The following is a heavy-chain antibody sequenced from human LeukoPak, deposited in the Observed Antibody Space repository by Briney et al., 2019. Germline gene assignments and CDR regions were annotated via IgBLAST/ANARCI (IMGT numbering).Heavy chain of an antibody. D-gene: IGHD6-19*01. V-gene: IGHV3-21*01. CDR3: ARDKAAVDFDY. CDR2: ISDSSSYI. J-gene: IGHJ4*02. Sequence: GGSLRLSCAASGFTFSNYSMNWVRQAPGKGLEWVSSISDSSSYIYYAASVRGRLTISRDNAKNSLYLQMNSLRAEDTAVYYCARDKAAVDFDYWGQGTLVTVSS. CDR1: GFTFSNYS.